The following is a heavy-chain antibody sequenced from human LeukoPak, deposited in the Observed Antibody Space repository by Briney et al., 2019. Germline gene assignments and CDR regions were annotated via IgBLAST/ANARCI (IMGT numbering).Heavy chain of an antibody. CDR3: ARVNRSAFDI. Sequence: GGSLRLSCAASGFTFSIYGMNWVRQAPGKGLEWLAFIRFDGSDKSYADSVKGRFSVSRDNSKNTLYLQMNSLRAEDTAVYYCARVNRSAFDIWGQGTMVTVSS. CDR2: IRFDGSDK. V-gene: IGHV3-30*02. D-gene: IGHD3-16*02. J-gene: IGHJ3*02. CDR1: GFTFSIYG.